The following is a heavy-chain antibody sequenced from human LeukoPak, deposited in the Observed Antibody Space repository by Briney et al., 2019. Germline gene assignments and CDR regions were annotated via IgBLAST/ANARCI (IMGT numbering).Heavy chain of an antibody. J-gene: IGHJ5*02. CDR2: ITNNGGST. V-gene: IGHV3-64D*09. CDR1: GFTFSPYA. CDR3: VKEGSRTADR. Sequence: GGSLRLSCSASGFTFSPYAMHWVRQAPGKGLQYVSAITNNGGSTYYADSVRGRFTISRDNSRNTLYLQMSSLRPEDTAVYYCVKEGSRTADRWGQGTLVTVSS. D-gene: IGHD3-10*01.